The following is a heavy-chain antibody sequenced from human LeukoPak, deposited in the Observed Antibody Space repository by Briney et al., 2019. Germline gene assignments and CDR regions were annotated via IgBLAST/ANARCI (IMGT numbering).Heavy chain of an antibody. Sequence: PGGSLRLSCAASGFTFSSYSMNWVRQAPGKGLEWVSSISSSSSYIYYADSVKGRFTISRDNAKNSLYLQMNSLRAEDTAVYYCARANTVHYYFDYWGQGTLVTVSS. CDR2: ISSSSSYI. J-gene: IGHJ4*02. V-gene: IGHV3-21*01. CDR3: ARANTVHYYFDY. CDR1: GFTFSSYS. D-gene: IGHD4-11*01.